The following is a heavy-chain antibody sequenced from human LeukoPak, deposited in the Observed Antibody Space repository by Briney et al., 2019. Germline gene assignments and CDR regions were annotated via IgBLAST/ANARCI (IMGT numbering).Heavy chain of an antibody. CDR2: IYYSGST. J-gene: IGHJ4*02. Sequence: WIGYIYYSGSTNYNPSLKSRVTISVDTSKNQFSLKLSSVTAADTAVYYCARDRWNDRMIDYWGQGTLVTVSS. D-gene: IGHD1-1*01. V-gene: IGHV4-59*01. CDR3: ARDRWNDRMIDY.